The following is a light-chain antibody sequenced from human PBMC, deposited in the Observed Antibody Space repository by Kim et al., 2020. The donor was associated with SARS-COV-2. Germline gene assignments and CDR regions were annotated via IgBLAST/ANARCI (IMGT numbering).Light chain of an antibody. CDR2: EAS. J-gene: IGLJ3*02. CDR1: SSAVGTDNL. V-gene: IGLV2-23*01. CDR3: CSYAGSTTWV. Sequence: GQSYTMSCPGTSSAVGTDNLVSWYQQHPGKAPKIIISEASKRPSGVSNRFSGSKSGNTASLTISGLQAEDEADYYCCSYAGSTTWVFGGGTQLTVL.